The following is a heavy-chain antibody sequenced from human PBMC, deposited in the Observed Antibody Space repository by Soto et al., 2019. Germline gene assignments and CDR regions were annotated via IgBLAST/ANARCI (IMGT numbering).Heavy chain of an antibody. CDR2: ISGSGGST. CDR1: GFTFSSYG. D-gene: IGHD1-26*01. J-gene: IGHJ4*02. CDR3: AKGGSLGFDY. Sequence: GRSLRLSCAAVGFTFSSYGISRVRQAPGKGLEWVSAISGSGGSTYYADSVKGRFTISRDNSKNTLYLQMNSLRAEDTAVYYCAKGGSLGFDYWGQGTLVTVSS. V-gene: IGHV3-23*01.